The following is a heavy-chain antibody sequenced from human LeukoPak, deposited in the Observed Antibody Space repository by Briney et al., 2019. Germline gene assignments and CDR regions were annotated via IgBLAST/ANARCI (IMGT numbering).Heavy chain of an antibody. J-gene: IGHJ4*02. CDR3: ARTYCAEDCSIRYFDY. Sequence: ASVKVSCKTSGYTFSSYGLSWLRQAPGQGLEWLGIINPSGGDTKYAQKFQGRVTLTRDKSTSTVYMELSSLTSDDTAVYYCARTYCAEDCSIRYFDYWGQGTLVTVSS. CDR2: INPSGGDT. V-gene: IGHV1-46*01. CDR1: GYTFSSYG. D-gene: IGHD2-21*02.